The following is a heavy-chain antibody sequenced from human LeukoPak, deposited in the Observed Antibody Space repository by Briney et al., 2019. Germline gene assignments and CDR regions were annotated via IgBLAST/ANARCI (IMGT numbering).Heavy chain of an antibody. D-gene: IGHD2-15*01. CDR1: GGSISSSSYY. CDR3: VSFYCSGGSCYTDY. CDR2: IYYSGST. V-gene: IGHV4-39*01. Sequence: SETLSLTCTVSGGSISSSSYYWGWIRQPPGKGLEWIGSIYYSGSTYYNPSLKSRVTISVDTSKNQFSLKLSSVTAADTAVYYCVSFYCSGGSCYTDYWGQGTLVTVSS. J-gene: IGHJ4*02.